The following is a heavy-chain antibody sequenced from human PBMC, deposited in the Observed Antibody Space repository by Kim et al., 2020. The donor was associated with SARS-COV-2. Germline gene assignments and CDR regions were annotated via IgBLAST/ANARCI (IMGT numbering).Heavy chain of an antibody. CDR1: GFTFSDYY. CDR2: ISSSGSTI. V-gene: IGHV3-11*04. D-gene: IGHD2-15*01. CDR3: AREGYGNNFYPRLAY. Sequence: GGSLRLSCAASGFTFSDYYMSWIRQAPGKGLEWVSYISSSGSTIYYADSVKGRFTISRDNAKNSLYLQMNSLRAEDTAIYYCAREGYGNNFYPRLAYWGQGTLVTVSS. J-gene: IGHJ4*02.